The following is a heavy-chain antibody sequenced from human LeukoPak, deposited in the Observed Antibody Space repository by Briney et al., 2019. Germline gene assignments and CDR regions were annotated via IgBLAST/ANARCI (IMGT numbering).Heavy chain of an antibody. Sequence: SETLSLTCTVSGYSISSGYYWGWIRQPPGKGLEWIGSIYHSGSTYYNPSLKSRVTISVDTSKNQFSLKLSSVTAADTAVYYCARDLRGDETVVGEWELLVNGLLPPYYFDYWGQGTLVTVSS. V-gene: IGHV4-38-2*02. J-gene: IGHJ4*02. CDR2: IYHSGST. D-gene: IGHD1-26*01. CDR1: GYSISSGYY. CDR3: ARDLRGDETVVGEWELLVNGLLPPYYFDY.